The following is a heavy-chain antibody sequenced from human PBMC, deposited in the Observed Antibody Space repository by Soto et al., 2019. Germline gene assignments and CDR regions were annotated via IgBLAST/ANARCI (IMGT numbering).Heavy chain of an antibody. CDR2: FYRGGST. V-gene: IGHV3-53*02. Sequence: EVQLVETGGGLIQPGGSLRLSCEVTGFSVSDSSMSWVRQAPGKGLERDSVFYRGGSTDYADSVKGQGTVSRDTFKNTLVLQMDSLTVEDTAVYSCARDIGWHDLLNTCYYGIDVWGQGTTVTVS. CDR3: ARDIGWHDLLNTCYYGIDV. CDR1: GFSVSDSS. D-gene: IGHD1-1*01. J-gene: IGHJ6*02.